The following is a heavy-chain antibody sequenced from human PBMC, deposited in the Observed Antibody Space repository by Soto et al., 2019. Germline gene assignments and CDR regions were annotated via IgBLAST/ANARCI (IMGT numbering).Heavy chain of an antibody. CDR2: ICTSGST. CDR3: ATTDATDFYYYFDY. V-gene: IGHV4-4*07. D-gene: IGHD2-15*01. CDR1: GGSISRYC. J-gene: IGHJ4*02. Sequence: ASETLSLTCTVSGGSISRYCLSWIRQPAGKGLEWIGHICTSGSTNFSPSLKSRVSMSVDTSKNQFSLKLTSVTAADTAVYFCATTDATDFYYYFDYWGQGTLVTVSS.